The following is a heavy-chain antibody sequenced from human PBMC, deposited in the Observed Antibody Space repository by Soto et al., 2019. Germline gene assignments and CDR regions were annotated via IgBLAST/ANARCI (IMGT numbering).Heavy chain of an antibody. V-gene: IGHV5-51*01. CDR3: SRPYYDFWSGYSAEYGMDV. J-gene: IGHJ6*02. CDR2: IFPGDFDT. CDR1: GYSFTSYW. D-gene: IGHD3-3*01. Sequence: GESLKISCKGSGYSFTSYWIGWVRQMPGKGLEWMGIIFPGDFDTRYSPSFQGQVTISADKSISTAYLQWSSLKASDTAMFYCSRPYYDFWSGYSAEYGMDVWGQGTTVTVSS.